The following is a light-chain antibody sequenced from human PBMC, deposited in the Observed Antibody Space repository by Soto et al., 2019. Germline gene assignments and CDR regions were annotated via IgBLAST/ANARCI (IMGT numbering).Light chain of an antibody. V-gene: IGKV3-20*01. CDR2: GAS. CDR1: QNISNY. J-gene: IGKJ1*01. CDR3: QQYGSSSRT. Sequence: IVLTQSPATLSLSPGKRATLSCRASQNISNYLIWYQQKPGQAPRLLIYGASSRATGIPDRFSGSGSGTDFTLTISRLEPEDFAVYYCQQYGSSSRTFGQGTKADIK.